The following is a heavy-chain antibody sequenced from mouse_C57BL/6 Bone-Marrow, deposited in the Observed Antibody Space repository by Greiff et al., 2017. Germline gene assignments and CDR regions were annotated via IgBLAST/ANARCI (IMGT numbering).Heavy chain of an antibody. Sequence: VQLQQSGAELMKPGASVKLSCKATGYTFTGYWIEWVKQRPGHGLEWIGEIYPGSGSTNNNAKFKGKATLTADTSSNTAYMQLSSLTTEDSAIYYCARHPFAYWGQGTLVTVSA. J-gene: IGHJ3*01. V-gene: IGHV1-9*01. CDR2: IYPGSGST. CDR1: GYTFTGYW. CDR3: ARHPFAY.